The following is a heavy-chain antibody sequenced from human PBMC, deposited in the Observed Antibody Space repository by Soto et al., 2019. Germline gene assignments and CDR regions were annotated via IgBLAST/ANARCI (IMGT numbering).Heavy chain of an antibody. CDR1: GFIFSDYY. CDR2: ISGNGRII. CDR3: ARDFDADSRTDFDY. Sequence: QVQLVESGGGLVKPGGSLRLSCATSGFIFSDYYMHWIRQAPGKGLEWISYISGNGRIIQYADSAKGRFTISRDNAQNSLYLKMNSLRAEYTALYFCARDFDADSRTDFDYWGQGTLVTVSS. D-gene: IGHD4-17*01. V-gene: IGHV3-11*01. J-gene: IGHJ4*02.